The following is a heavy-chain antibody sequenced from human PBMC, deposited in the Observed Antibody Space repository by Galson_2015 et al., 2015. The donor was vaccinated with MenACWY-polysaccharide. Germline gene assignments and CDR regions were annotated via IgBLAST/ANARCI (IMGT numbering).Heavy chain of an antibody. CDR2: INGSGGDT. CDR3: AKDVSITICGVAKEYFDY. J-gene: IGHJ4*02. D-gene: IGHD3-3*01. V-gene: IGHV3-23*01. Sequence: SLRLSCAASGFTFSSYAMSWVRQAPGKGLEWVSAINGSGGDTYYADSVKGRFTISRDNSKNTLYLQMNSLRAEDTAVYYCAKDVSITICGVAKEYFDYWGQGTMVTVSS. CDR1: GFTFSSYA.